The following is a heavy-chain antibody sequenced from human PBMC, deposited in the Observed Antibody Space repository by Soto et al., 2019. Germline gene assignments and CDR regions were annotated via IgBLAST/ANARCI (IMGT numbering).Heavy chain of an antibody. D-gene: IGHD3-9*01. CDR2: IYYSGST. CDR1: GGSISSYY. V-gene: IGHV4-59*01. CDR3: ARGPTLRYFVV. Sequence: PSETLSLTCTVSGGSISSYYWSWIRQPPGKGLEWIGYIYYSGSTNYNPSLKSRVTISVDTSKNQFSLKLSSVTAADTAVYYCARGPTLRYFVVWGQGTLVTVSS. J-gene: IGHJ4*02.